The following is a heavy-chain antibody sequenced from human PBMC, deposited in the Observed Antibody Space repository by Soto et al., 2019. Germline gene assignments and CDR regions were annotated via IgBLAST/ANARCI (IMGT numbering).Heavy chain of an antibody. J-gene: IGHJ3*02. V-gene: IGHV1-69*08. CDR3: ARDDEAGAFDI. CDR1: GGTFSSYT. Sequence: QVQLVQSGAEVKKPGSSVKVSCKASGGTFSSYTISWVRQAPGQGLEWMGRIIPILGIANYAQRFQGRVTITADKSTSTAYMELSSLRSEDTAVYYCARDDEAGAFDIWGQGTMVTVSS. CDR2: IIPILGIA.